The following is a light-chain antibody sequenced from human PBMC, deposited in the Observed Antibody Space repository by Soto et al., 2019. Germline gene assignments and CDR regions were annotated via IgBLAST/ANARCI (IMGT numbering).Light chain of an antibody. Sequence: EIVLTQSPGTLSLSPGERATLSCRASQSVSSSYLAWYQQKPGQAPRLLIYGASSRATGIPDRFSGSGSGTDFTLTISRLEPEDFAVYHCQQYGSFWTFGQGTKV. CDR3: QQYGSFWT. V-gene: IGKV3-20*01. J-gene: IGKJ1*01. CDR1: QSVSSSY. CDR2: GAS.